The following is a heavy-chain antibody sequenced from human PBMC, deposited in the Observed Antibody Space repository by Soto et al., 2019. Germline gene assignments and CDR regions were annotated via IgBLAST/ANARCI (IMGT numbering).Heavy chain of an antibody. V-gene: IGHV1-18*01. CDR1: GYTFTSYG. CDR3: XXXXXXXYXXXXXXXFDY. CDR2: ISAYNGNT. Sequence: QVQLVQSGAEVKKPGASVKVSCKASGYTFTSYGISWVRXAXGXGXXXMGWISAYNGNTNYAQKLQGRVTMTTDTXXXXXXXXXXXXXXXXXXXXXXXXXXXXXYXXXXXXXFDYWGQGTLVTVSS. J-gene: IGHJ4*02.